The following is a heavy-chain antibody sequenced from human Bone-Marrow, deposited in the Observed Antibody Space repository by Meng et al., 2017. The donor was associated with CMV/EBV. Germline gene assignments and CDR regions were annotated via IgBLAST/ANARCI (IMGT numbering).Heavy chain of an antibody. D-gene: IGHD2-15*01. Sequence: GGSLRLSCAASGFTFSSYWMHWVRQAPGKGLVWVSRINGDGSSTAYADSVKGRFTSSRDNGKNTRYLQMNSLRAEDTAVYYCARDVVEGSVGLGYWGQGTLVTVSS. V-gene: IGHV3-74*01. CDR1: GFTFSSYW. CDR2: INGDGSST. CDR3: ARDVVEGSVGLGY. J-gene: IGHJ4*02.